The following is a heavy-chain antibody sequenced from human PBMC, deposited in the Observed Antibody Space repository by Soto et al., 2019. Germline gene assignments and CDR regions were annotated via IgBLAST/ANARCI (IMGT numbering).Heavy chain of an antibody. CDR1: GYTFTGHY. D-gene: IGHD3-22*01. Sequence: ASVKVSCKASGYTFTGHYMHWVRQAPGQGLEWMGWINPNSGGTNYAQKFQGRVTMTRDTSISTAYMELSRLRSDDTAVYYCAREDYYDSSGYYFDYWGQGTLVTVSS. CDR3: AREDYYDSSGYYFDY. CDR2: INPNSGGT. V-gene: IGHV1-2*02. J-gene: IGHJ4*02.